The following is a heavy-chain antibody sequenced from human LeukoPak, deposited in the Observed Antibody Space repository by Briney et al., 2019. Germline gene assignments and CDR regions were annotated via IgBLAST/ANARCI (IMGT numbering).Heavy chain of an antibody. CDR3: ARWVGATRTFDY. Sequence: ASVKVSCKASGGTFSSYAISWVRQAPGQGLEWMGWMNPNSGNTGYAQKFQGRVTITRNTSISTAYMELSSLRSEDTAVYYCARWVGATRTFDYWGQGTLVTVSS. V-gene: IGHV1-8*03. D-gene: IGHD1-26*01. CDR2: MNPNSGNT. J-gene: IGHJ4*02. CDR1: GGTFSSYA.